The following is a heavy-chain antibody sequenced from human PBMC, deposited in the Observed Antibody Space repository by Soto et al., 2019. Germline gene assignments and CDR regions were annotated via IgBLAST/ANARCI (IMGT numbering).Heavy chain of an antibody. J-gene: IGHJ1*01. CDR3: ARGWNDFPH. D-gene: IGHD1-1*01. CDR1: GGTFSNYV. Sequence: QVQLVQSGAEVKKPGSSVKVSCKASGGTFSNYVITWVRQAPGQGLECMGGIIPISGTANYAQKFQGRVTITADEHTSTVYMELSSLRSEDTAVYYCARGWNDFPHWGKGTLVTVSS. V-gene: IGHV1-69*01. CDR2: IIPISGTA.